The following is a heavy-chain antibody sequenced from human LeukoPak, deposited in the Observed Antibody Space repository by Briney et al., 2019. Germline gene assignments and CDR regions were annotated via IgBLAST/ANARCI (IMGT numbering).Heavy chain of an antibody. CDR1: GGSISSYY. D-gene: IGHD2-15*01. V-gene: IGHV4-4*07. CDR3: ARGPFKDSGPFDY. CDR2: IYSSGIT. Sequence: SETLSLTCTVSGGSISSYYWSWIRQPAGKGLEWIGRIYSSGITNYNPSLKSRVTMSVDTSKNQFSLMVTSVTAADTAVYYCARGPFKDSGPFDYWGQGTLVTVSS. J-gene: IGHJ4*02.